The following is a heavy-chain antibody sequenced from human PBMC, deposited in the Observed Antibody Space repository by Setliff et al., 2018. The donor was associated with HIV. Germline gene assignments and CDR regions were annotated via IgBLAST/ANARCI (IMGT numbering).Heavy chain of an antibody. D-gene: IGHD6-19*01. Sequence: PSETLSLTCAVYGGSFSGNYWSWIRQPPGKGLEWIGDINHGGSTNYNPSLKSRVTISVDMSKNQISLKLSSVPAADTAVYYCARASGDTSKFVNYYYYYMDVWGKGTTVTVSS. CDR1: GGSFSGNY. CDR3: ARASGDTSKFVNYYYYYMDV. J-gene: IGHJ6*03. CDR2: INHGGST. V-gene: IGHV4-34*01.